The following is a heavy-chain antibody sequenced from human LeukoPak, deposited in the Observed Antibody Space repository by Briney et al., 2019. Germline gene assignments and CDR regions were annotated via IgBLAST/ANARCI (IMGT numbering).Heavy chain of an antibody. J-gene: IGHJ4*02. V-gene: IGHV3-21*01. D-gene: IGHD3-22*01. Sequence: GGSLRLSCAASGFTFSSYAMHWVRQAPGTGLEWVSSISSSSSYIYYADSVKGRFTISRDNAKNSLYLQMNSLRAEDTAVYYCARDLGSGYQPLDYWGQGTLVTVSS. CDR1: GFTFSSYA. CDR2: ISSSSSYI. CDR3: ARDLGSGYQPLDY.